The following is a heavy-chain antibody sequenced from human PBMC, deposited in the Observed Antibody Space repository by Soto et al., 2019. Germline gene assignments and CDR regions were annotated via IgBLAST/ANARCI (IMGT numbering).Heavy chain of an antibody. CDR2: IYWDDDK. D-gene: IGHD3-3*01. J-gene: IGHJ4*02. Sequence: QITLNESGPTVVRPTETLTLTCRFSGFSLTTSGVGVGWVRQSPGKAPEGLALIYWDDDKRYSESLKSRLTITKDTSKNQAVLTVANLDPTDTATYYCAHRVLRTVFGLVTTTAIYFDFWGQGTPVAVSS. CDR1: GFSLTTSGVG. CDR3: AHRVLRTVFGLVTTTAIYFDF. V-gene: IGHV2-5*02.